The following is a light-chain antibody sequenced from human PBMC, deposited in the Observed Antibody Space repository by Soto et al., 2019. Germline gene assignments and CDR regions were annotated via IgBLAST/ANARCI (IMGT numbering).Light chain of an antibody. J-gene: IGKJ1*01. CDR3: QHYNSYSEV. CDR1: QTISSW. CDR2: KAS. Sequence: HMTQWPSALSGSVGDRVAITCLASQTISSWLAWYQQKPGKAPKLLIYKASTLKSGVPSRFSGSESGTEFTLTISSLQPDDFATYYCQHYNSYSEVFGQGTKVDIK. V-gene: IGKV1-5*03.